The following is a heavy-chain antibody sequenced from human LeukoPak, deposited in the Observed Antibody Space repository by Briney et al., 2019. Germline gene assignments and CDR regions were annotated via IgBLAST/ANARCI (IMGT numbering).Heavy chain of an antibody. CDR1: GFTFGSYA. D-gene: IGHD6-19*01. CDR3: AKGRVAGSLTASDY. Sequence: QPGGSLRLSSEAPGFTFGSYAMSWVRQAPGKGLEWVSSISDSGGNITYADPVKGQFTIPRDSSKNTLYRQINSQRAENPAVYYCAKGRVAGSLTASDYWGKGTLVTVSS. V-gene: IGHV3-23*01. CDR2: ISDSGGNI. J-gene: IGHJ4*02.